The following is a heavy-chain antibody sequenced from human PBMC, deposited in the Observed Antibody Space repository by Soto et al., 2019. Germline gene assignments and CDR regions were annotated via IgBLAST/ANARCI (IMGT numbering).Heavy chain of an antibody. D-gene: IGHD6-19*01. CDR3: ARDQKWLAQYYFAF. CDR1: GFTFSAYA. Sequence: QGPLVESWGGVVQPGRSLRLSCAASGFTFSAYAMHWVRQAPGKALEWVASIWYDGSNKYYADSVKGRFTISRDNSKNTLYLHMNTLRAENTAMYYCARDQKWLAQYYFAFWGQGTLVTVSS. CDR2: IWYDGSNK. V-gene: IGHV3-33*01. J-gene: IGHJ4*02.